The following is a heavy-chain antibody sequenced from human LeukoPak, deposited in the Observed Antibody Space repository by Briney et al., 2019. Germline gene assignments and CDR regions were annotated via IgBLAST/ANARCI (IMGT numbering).Heavy chain of an antibody. CDR1: GYTFTNYA. CDR3: TTGLNDYVWGSYRSVGNY. J-gene: IGHJ4*02. Sequence: ASVKVSYKASGYTFTNYAVNWVRQAPGQGLEWMGWINTNTGNPTYAQGFTGRLVFSLDTSVSTAYLQISSLKAEDTAVYYCTTGLNDYVWGSYRSVGNYWGQGTLVTVSS. D-gene: IGHD3-16*02. CDR2: INTNTGNP. V-gene: IGHV7-4-1*02.